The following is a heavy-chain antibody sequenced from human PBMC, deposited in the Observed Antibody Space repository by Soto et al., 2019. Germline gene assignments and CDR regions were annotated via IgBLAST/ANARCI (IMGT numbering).Heavy chain of an antibody. V-gene: IGHV3-33*01. Sequence: QVQLVESGGGVVQPGRSLRLSCAASGFTFSSYGMHWVRQAPGKGLEWVAVIWYDGSNKYYADSVKGRFTISRDNSKNPMYIQMNSRRTEDRVVYCCGRDGQCDFIPGGIDAFDFWVQGIMVTVSS. CDR3: GRDGQCDFIPGGIDAFDF. J-gene: IGHJ3*01. D-gene: IGHD3-3*01. CDR1: GFTFSSYG. CDR2: IWYDGSNK.